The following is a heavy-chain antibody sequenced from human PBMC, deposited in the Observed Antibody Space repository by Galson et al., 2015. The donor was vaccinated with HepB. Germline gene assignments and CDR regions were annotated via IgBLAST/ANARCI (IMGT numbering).Heavy chain of an antibody. D-gene: IGHD3-9*01. J-gene: IGHJ4*02. V-gene: IGHV3-11*03. CDR1: GFSFSGHY. Sequence: SLRLSCAASGFSFSGHYMTWIRRAPGKGLAWVSYIGTSNSHTKYADSVKGRFTISRDNAKNLLFLDMSSLRVDDTAVYFCARKPNYDVLTGERYNFDYWGRGTLVTVSS. CDR2: IGTSNSHT. CDR3: ARKPNYDVLTGERYNFDY.